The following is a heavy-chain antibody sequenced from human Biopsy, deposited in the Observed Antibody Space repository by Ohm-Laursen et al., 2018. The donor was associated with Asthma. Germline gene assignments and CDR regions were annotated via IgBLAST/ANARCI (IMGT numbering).Heavy chain of an antibody. CDR1: GGTFNTYV. CDR3: ARKAGSCISRTCYSLDF. J-gene: IGHJ4*02. V-gene: IGHV1-69*13. Sequence: SVKVSCKSLGGTFNTYVIGWVRQASGQGLEWMGGINSVFGTTNYPQKFQDRVTITADDSTSTVYMELSSLRSEDTAVYYCARKAGSCISRTCYSLDFWGQGTLVTVSS. D-gene: IGHD2-2*01. CDR2: INSVFGTT.